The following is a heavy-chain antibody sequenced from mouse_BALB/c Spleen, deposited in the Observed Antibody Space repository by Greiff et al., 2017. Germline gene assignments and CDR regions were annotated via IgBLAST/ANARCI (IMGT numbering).Heavy chain of an antibody. J-gene: IGHJ4*01. Sequence: VQLQQSGPGLVKPSQSLSLTCSVTGYSITSGYFWNCIRQFPGNKLEWMGYISYDGSNNYNPSLKNRITITRDTSKNQFFLKLNSVTTEDTATYYCARDNYDAMDYWGQGTSVTVSS. CDR1: GYSITSGYF. V-gene: IGHV3-6*02. CDR3: ARDNYDAMDY. CDR2: ISYDGSN.